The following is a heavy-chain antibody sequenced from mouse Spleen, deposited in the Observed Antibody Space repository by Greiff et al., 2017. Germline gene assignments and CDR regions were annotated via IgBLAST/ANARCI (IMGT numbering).Heavy chain of an antibody. CDR2: IDPENGDT. V-gene: IGHV14-4*01. Sequence: VQLKESGAELVRPGASVKLSCTASGFNIKDDYMHWVKQRPEQGLEWIGWIDPENGDTEYASKFQGKATITADTSSNTAYLQLSSLTSEDTAVYYCTTGYDGAWFAYWGQGTLVTVSA. J-gene: IGHJ3*01. D-gene: IGHD2-14*01. CDR1: GFNIKDDY. CDR3: TTGYDGAWFAY.